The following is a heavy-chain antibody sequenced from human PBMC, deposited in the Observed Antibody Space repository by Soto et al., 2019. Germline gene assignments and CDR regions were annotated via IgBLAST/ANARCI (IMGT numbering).Heavy chain of an antibody. D-gene: IGHD1-20*01. V-gene: IGHV3-21*04. CDR3: AREDSIIIPAVADF. J-gene: IGHJ4*02. CDR2: VSKGDYT. Sequence: GGSLRLSCEVSGFTFTNYGINWVRQAPGKGLEWVSSVSKGDYTYFSDSVKGRFTISRDNAKKSVSLQMNNLRAEDTAVYYCAREDSIIIPAVADFWGQGTLVTVSS. CDR1: GFTFTNYG.